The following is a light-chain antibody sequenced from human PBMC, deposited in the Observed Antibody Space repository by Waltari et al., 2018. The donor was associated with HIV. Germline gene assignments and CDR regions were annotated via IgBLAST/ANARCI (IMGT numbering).Light chain of an antibody. V-gene: IGKV4-1*01. CDR2: WAS. J-gene: IGKJ4*01. Sequence: DIVMTQSPDSLPVSLGERATINCTSSQSILYSSDNRNYLAWSQPKARQPPKLLISWASSRESGVPHRVRASWSETVFTLTIPSLHAEDVAIYLCQQYARIPPTCGGGTKVEIK. CDR3: QQYARIPPT. CDR1: QSILYSSDNRNY.